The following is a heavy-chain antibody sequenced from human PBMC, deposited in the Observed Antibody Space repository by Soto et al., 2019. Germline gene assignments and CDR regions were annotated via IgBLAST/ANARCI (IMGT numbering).Heavy chain of an antibody. CDR2: IIPRSATS. Sequence: QVQLVQSGAEVKKPGSSVKVSCKASGDTFSTYTITWMRQAPGQGLEWMGRIIPRSATSNYAQKVQGRFTITADESTRPAYMELSSLRSEDTAVYYCAREGLVLVPTTVNSDYYYYAMDVWGQGTTVTVSS. V-gene: IGHV1-69*15. D-gene: IGHD2-2*01. J-gene: IGHJ6*02. CDR3: AREGLVLVPTTVNSDYYYYAMDV. CDR1: GDTFSTYT.